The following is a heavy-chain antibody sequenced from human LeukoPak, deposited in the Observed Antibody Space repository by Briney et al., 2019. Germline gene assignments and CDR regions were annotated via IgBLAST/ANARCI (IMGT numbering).Heavy chain of an antibody. Sequence: PGGSLRPSCVASGFTFSSYWMSWVRQAPGKGLEWVANIKQDGSEKYYVDSVKGRFTISRDNAKNSLYLQMNSLRAEDTAVYYCAREGYSSGYYYFDYWGQGTLVTVSS. D-gene: IGHD3-22*01. J-gene: IGHJ4*02. CDR1: GFTFSSYW. CDR2: IKQDGSEK. V-gene: IGHV3-7*01. CDR3: AREGYSSGYYYFDY.